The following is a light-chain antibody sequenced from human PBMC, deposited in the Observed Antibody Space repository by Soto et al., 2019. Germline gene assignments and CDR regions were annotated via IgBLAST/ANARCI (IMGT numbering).Light chain of an antibody. J-gene: IGKJ5*01. Sequence: EIVLTQSPATLSLSPGERATLSCRASQSVSSYLAWYQQKPGQAPRLHIYDAYNRATGIPPRFSGSGSGTDFTLTISSLEPEDSAVYYCQQRHMWPITFGQGTRLEIK. CDR2: DAY. CDR3: QQRHMWPIT. V-gene: IGKV3-11*01. CDR1: QSVSSY.